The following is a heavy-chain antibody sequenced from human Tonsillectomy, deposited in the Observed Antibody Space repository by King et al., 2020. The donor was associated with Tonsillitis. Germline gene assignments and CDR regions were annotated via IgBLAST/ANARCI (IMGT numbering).Heavy chain of an antibody. Sequence: VQLVESGGGLVKPGGSLRLSCAASGFTFSSYSMNWVRQAPGKGLEWVSSISSSSSYIYYADSVKGRFPISRDNAKNSLYLQMNSLRAEDTAVYYCIGLMVYAHPPTWGQGTLVTVSS. CDR3: IGLMVYAHPPT. D-gene: IGHD2-8*01. V-gene: IGHV3-21*01. J-gene: IGHJ4*02. CDR1: GFTFSSYS. CDR2: ISSSSSYI.